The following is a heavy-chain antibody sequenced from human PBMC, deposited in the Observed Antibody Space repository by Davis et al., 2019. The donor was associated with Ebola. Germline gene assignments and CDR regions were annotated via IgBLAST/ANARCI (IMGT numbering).Heavy chain of an antibody. D-gene: IGHD2-8*02. Sequence: AASVKVSCKASGYTFTGYYMHWVRQAPGQGLEWMGWINPNSGGTNYAQKFQGWVTMTRDTSISTAYMELSRLRSDDTAVYYCARGGYCTGGVCYYFDYWGQEPWSPSPQ. CDR2: INPNSGGT. CDR1: GYTFTGYY. V-gene: IGHV1-2*04. CDR3: ARGGYCTGGVCYYFDY. J-gene: IGHJ4*01.